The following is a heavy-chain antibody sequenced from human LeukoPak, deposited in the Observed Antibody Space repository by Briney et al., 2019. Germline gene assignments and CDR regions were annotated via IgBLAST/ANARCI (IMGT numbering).Heavy chain of an antibody. CDR2: VKQDGSEK. J-gene: IGHJ4*02. CDR1: GFTFSSYW. CDR3: ARAPIYGARTYYFDY. V-gene: IGHV3-7*01. D-gene: IGHD4-17*01. Sequence: PGGSLRLSCAASGFTFSSYWMSWVRQAPGKGLEWVANVKQDGSEKYYVDSAKGRFTISRDNAKNPLYLQMNSLRAEDTAVYYCARAPIYGARTYYFDYWGQGTLVTVSS.